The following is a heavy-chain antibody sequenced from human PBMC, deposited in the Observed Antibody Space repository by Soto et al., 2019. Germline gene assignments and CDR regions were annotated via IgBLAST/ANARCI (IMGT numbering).Heavy chain of an antibody. V-gene: IGHV1-69*13. D-gene: IGHD2-21*02. CDR2: IIPIFGTA. CDR3: ARGMVVTAIPNWFDP. CDR1: GGTFSSYA. J-gene: IGHJ5*02. Sequence: ASVKVSCKASGGTFSSYAISWVRQAPGQGLEWMGGIIPIFGTANYAQKFQGRVTITADESTSTAYMELSSLRPEDTAVYYCARGMVVTAIPNWFDPWGQGTLVTVSS.